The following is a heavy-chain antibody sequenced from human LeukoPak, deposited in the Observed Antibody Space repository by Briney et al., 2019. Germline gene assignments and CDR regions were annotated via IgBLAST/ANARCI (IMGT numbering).Heavy chain of an antibody. J-gene: IGHJ6*02. D-gene: IGHD3-16*01. CDR3: AKAQWDYVWGSYGMDV. Sequence: GGSLRLSCAASGFTFSSYAMSWVRQAPGKGLEWGSAISGSGGSTYYADSVKGQFTISRDNSKNTLYLQMNSLRAEDTAVYYCAKAQWDYVWGSYGMDVWGQGTTVTVSS. CDR1: GFTFSSYA. V-gene: IGHV3-23*01. CDR2: ISGSGGST.